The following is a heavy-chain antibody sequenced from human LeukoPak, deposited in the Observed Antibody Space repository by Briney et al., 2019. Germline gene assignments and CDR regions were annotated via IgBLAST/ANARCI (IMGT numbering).Heavy chain of an antibody. CDR1: GFTFSDYY. J-gene: IGHJ4*02. CDR2: ISNSGSTI. D-gene: IGHD3-3*01. CDR3: ARSFTIFGVVMDY. V-gene: IGHV3-11*04. Sequence: PGGSLRLSCAASGFTFSDYYMSWIRQAPGKGLEWVSYISNSGSTIYYADSVKGRFTISRDNAKNSLYLQMNSLRAEDTAVYYCARSFTIFGVVMDYWGQGTLVTVSS.